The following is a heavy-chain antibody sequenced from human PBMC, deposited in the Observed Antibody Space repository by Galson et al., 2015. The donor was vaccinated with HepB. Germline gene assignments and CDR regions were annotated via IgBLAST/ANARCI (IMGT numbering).Heavy chain of an antibody. J-gene: IGHJ6*02. CDR2: ISVRNGDT. CDR3: AREGVYGDYVGFAQFFGVDG. V-gene: IGHV1-18*01. Sequence: SVKVSCKASGYRFNTYGISWVRQAPGQGLEWMGWISVRNGDTKFAQNLEDRITMTTDSSTNTVYMELRRLTSDATAIYYCAREGVYGDYVGFAQFFGVDGWGQGTTVIVSS. D-gene: IGHD2-21*02. CDR1: GYRFNTYG.